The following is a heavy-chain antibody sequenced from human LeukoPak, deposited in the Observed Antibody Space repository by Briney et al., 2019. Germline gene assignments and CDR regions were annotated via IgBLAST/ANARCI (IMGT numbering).Heavy chain of an antibody. D-gene: IGHD2-2*01. CDR3: AKGREYQPN. Sequence: GGSLRLSCAASGFTFSSYWMSWVRQAPGKGLEWVANIKQDGSEKYYVDSVKGRFTISRDNAKNTLYLQMSSLRVEDTAVYYCAKGREYQPNWGQGTLVTVSS. CDR1: GFTFSSYW. CDR2: IKQDGSEK. J-gene: IGHJ4*02. V-gene: IGHV3-7*01.